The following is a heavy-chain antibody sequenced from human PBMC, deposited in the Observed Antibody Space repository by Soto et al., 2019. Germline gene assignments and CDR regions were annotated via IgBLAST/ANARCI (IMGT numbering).Heavy chain of an antibody. CDR3: AKDIARLGELHDAFDI. CDR1: GFTFDDYA. CDR2: ISGDGGST. D-gene: IGHD1-26*01. Sequence: GGSLRLSCAASGFTFDDYAMHWVRQAPGKGLEWVSLISGDGGSTYYADSVKGRFTISRDNSKNSLYLQMNSQRTEDTALYYCAKDIARLGELHDAFDIWGQGTMVTVSS. J-gene: IGHJ3*02. V-gene: IGHV3-43*02.